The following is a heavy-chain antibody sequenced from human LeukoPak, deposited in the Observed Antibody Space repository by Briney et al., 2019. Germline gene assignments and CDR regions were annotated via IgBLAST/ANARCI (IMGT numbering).Heavy chain of an antibody. CDR3: ARAPIFYGSGSYFDY. CDR1: GFTFSSYS. Sequence: GGSLRLSCAASGFTFSSYSMNWVRQAPGKGLEWISYISRSSSPIYYADSVKGRFTISRDNAKNSLYLRMNSLRAEDTALYHCARAPIFYGSGSYFDYWGQGVPVTVSS. CDR2: ISRSSSPI. D-gene: IGHD3-10*01. J-gene: IGHJ4*02. V-gene: IGHV3-48*04.